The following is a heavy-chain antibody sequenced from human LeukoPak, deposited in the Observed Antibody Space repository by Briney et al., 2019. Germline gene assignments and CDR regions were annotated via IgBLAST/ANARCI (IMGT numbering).Heavy chain of an antibody. CDR2: IYYSGST. Sequence: PSETLSLTCTVSSGSISSSSYYWGWIRQPPGKGLEWIGSIYYSGSTYYNPSLKSRVTISVDTSKNQFSLKLSSVTAADTAVYYCARRFGSGYYFRAFDIWGQGTMVTVSS. J-gene: IGHJ3*02. V-gene: IGHV4-39*01. D-gene: IGHD3-22*01. CDR1: SGSISSSSYY. CDR3: ARRFGSGYYFRAFDI.